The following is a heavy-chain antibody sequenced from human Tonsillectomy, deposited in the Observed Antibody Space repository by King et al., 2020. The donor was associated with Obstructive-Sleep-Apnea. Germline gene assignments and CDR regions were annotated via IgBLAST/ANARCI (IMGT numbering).Heavy chain of an antibody. V-gene: IGHV3-23*04. CDR1: GFIFSSYA. CDR3: ARRYPGATGLDAFDI. D-gene: IGHD1-26*01. Sequence: VQLVESGGGLVQPGGSLRLSCAASGFIFSSYAMSWVRQAPGKGREWVAGIIGSGVSTYYADSVKGRFTISRDNSKNTLYLQMNSLRAEDTAVYYCARRYPGATGLDAFDIWGQGTMVTVSS. J-gene: IGHJ3*02. CDR2: IIGSGVST.